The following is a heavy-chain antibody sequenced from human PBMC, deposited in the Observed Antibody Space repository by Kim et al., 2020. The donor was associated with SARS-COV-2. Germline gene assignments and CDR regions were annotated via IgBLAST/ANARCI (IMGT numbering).Heavy chain of an antibody. CDR1: GFTFGSYA. V-gene: IGHV3-23*01. J-gene: IGHJ4*02. D-gene: IGHD6-13*01. CDR3: VKSTISIYSTSWYGEFGD. Sequence: GGSLRLSCAASGFTFGSYAMNWVRQAPGKGLEWVSAISGSGDVTYYADSVKGRFTMSRDNFTNTVYMHMSSLRAEDTAVYYCVKSTISIYSTSWYGEFGDWGQETQLTVSP. CDR2: ISGSGDVT.